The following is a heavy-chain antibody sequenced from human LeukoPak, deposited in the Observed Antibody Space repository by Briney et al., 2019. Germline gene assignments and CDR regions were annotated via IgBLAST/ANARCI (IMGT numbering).Heavy chain of an antibody. V-gene: IGHV1-2*02. J-gene: IGHJ4*02. Sequence: ASVKVSCKASGYTFTGYYMHWVGQAPGQGLEWMGWINPNSGGTNYAQKFQGRVTMTRDTSISTAYMELSRLRSDDTAVYYCARGGVKGLRFLEWLLSYWGQGTLVTVSS. CDR2: INPNSGGT. CDR3: ARGGVKGLRFLEWLLSY. D-gene: IGHD3-3*01. CDR1: GYTFTGYY.